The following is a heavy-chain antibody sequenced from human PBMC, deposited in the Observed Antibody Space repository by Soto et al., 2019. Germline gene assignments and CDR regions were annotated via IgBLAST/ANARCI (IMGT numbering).Heavy chain of an antibody. CDR1: VGSISSSSYS. CDR2: IYYSGST. Sequence: QLQLQASGPRLVKPSETLSLTCSVSVGSISSSSYSWGWIRQPPGKGMEWIGTIYYSGSTHYNPSLEGPVATSADTPHNQLPLRLSSVTAADTAVYYCGRQPGHCGSTTCFGYYSVDVWGQGTTVTVS. J-gene: IGHJ6*02. CDR3: GRQPGHCGSTTCFGYYSVDV. D-gene: IGHD2-2*01. V-gene: IGHV4-39*01.